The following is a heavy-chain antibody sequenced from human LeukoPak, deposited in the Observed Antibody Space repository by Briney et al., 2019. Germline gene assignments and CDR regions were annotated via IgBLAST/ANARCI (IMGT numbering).Heavy chain of an antibody. V-gene: IGHV4-4*02. CDR2: IYHRGTT. CDR3: ATYFYGDYAVYYFDY. D-gene: IGHD4-17*01. CDR1: GTSIMSSHW. Sequence: SETLSLTCGVYGTSIMSSHWWSWARQPPGKGLEWIGEIYHRGTTNYNPSLKGRVTMSLDISNNQISLHLTSVTAADTAVYYCATYFYGDYAVYYFDYWGQGALVTVSS. J-gene: IGHJ4*02.